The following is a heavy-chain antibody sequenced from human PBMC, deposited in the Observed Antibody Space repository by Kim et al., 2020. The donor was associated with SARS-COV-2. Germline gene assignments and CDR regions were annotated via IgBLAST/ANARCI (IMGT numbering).Heavy chain of an antibody. CDR2: ISAYNGNT. D-gene: IGHD3-3*01. J-gene: IGHJ6*02. V-gene: IGHV1-18*01. Sequence: ASVKVSCKASGYTFTSYGISWVRQAPGQGLEWMGWISAYNGNTNYAQKLQGRVTMTTDTSTSTAYMELRSLRSDDTAVYYCARDLYNTYYDFWSGYYTGYYYYGMDVWGQGTTVTVSS. CDR1: GYTFTSYG. CDR3: ARDLYNTYYDFWSGYYTGYYYYGMDV.